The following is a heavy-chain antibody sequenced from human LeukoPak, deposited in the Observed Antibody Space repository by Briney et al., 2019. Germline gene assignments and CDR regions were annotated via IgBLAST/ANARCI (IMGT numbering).Heavy chain of an antibody. V-gene: IGHV1-2*02. CDR3: ARNRYCSSASCPRDFMDV. Sequence: ASVKVSCKASRYTFIGNYIHWVRPAPGQGLEWMGWINPSSGVTKYAQKFQGRGTMTRDTSLSTAYMELSSLKSDDTAVYFCARNRYCSSASCPRDFMDVWGKGTTVTVSS. D-gene: IGHD2-2*01. CDR1: RYTFIGNY. CDR2: INPSSGVT. J-gene: IGHJ6*03.